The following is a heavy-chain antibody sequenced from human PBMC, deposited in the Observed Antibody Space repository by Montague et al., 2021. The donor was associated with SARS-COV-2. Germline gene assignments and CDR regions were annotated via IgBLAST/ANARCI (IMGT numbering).Heavy chain of an antibody. CDR3: ARVARYCTNGVCQTYYYYGLDV. CDR2: MYYSGST. D-gene: IGHD2-8*01. J-gene: IGHJ6*02. Sequence: SETLSLTCIVSGGSTNYYYWSWIRQSPGKGLERIGYMYYSGSTNCNPSLKSRVTMSIDRSKNQSSLKLRSVTAADTAVYYCARVARYCTNGVCQTYYYYGLDVWGQGTTVTVSS. V-gene: IGHV4-59*01. CDR1: GGSTNYYY.